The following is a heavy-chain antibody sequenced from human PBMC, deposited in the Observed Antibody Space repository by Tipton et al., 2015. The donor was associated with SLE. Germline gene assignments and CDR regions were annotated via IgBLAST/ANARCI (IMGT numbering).Heavy chain of an antibody. D-gene: IGHD3-22*01. CDR2: INHSGST. CDR1: GGSFSGYY. V-gene: IGHV4-34*01. Sequence: LRLSCAVYGGSFSGYYWSWIRQPPGKGLEWIGEINHSGSTNYNPSLKSRVTISVGTSKNQFSLKLSSVTAADTAVYYCARGPSMIVVENAFDIWGQGTMVTVSS. J-gene: IGHJ3*02. CDR3: ARGPSMIVVENAFDI.